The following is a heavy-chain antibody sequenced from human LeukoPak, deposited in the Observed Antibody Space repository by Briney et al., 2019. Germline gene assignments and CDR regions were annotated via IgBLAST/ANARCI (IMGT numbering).Heavy chain of an antibody. V-gene: IGHV3-7*01. D-gene: IGHD6-6*01. CDR3: ARIGYSSSSLDY. Sequence: PGGSLRLSCAASGFTFSGYWMTWVRQAPGKGLEWVANLNQDGTEKFDVDSVKGRFTISRDNPKNSLYLQMNSLRAEDTAVYFCARIGYSSSSLDYWGQGTLVTVSS. J-gene: IGHJ4*02. CDR1: GFTFSGYW. CDR2: LNQDGTEK.